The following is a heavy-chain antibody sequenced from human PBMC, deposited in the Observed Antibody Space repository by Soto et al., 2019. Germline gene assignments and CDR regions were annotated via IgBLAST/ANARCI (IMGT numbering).Heavy chain of an antibody. CDR1: GGSVSSGSYY. Sequence: QVQLQESGPGLVKPSETLSLTCTVSGGSVSSGSYYWSWIRQPPGKGLEWIGYIYYRGSTNYNPSLTSRVTISVDTSKNQCSLKLSSVTAADTAVYYWARNDFWSGYYTGNRDYWGQGTLVTVSS. J-gene: IGHJ4*02. CDR3: ARNDFWSGYYTGNRDY. D-gene: IGHD3-3*01. CDR2: IYYRGST. V-gene: IGHV4-61*01.